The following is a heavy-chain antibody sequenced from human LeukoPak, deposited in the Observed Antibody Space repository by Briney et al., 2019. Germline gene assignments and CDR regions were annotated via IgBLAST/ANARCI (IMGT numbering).Heavy chain of an antibody. CDR2: IYSAGGT. CDR1: GFTVSSNY. CDR3: ARFLGRITISGVVPYGMDV. J-gene: IGHJ6*02. V-gene: IGHV3-53*04. Sequence: GGSLRLSCAASGFTVSSNYMTWVRQAPGKGLEWVSLIYSAGGTYYTDSVKGRFTISRHSSKNTLYLQMNSLRGEDTAVYYCARFLGRITISGVVPYGMDVWGQGTAVTVSS. D-gene: IGHD3-3*01.